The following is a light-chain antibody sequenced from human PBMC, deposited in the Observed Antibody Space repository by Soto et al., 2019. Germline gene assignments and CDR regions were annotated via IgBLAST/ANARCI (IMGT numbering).Light chain of an antibody. CDR3: QQYGNSPRT. J-gene: IGKJ4*01. Sequence: EIVLTQSPATLSLSPGERATLSCRASQSVSSNFLAWYQQKPGQAPRLLIYGASSRATGIPDRFSGSGSGTDFTLTIRRLEPEDFAVYYCQQYGNSPRTFGGGTKVDIK. V-gene: IGKV3-20*01. CDR1: QSVSSNF. CDR2: GAS.